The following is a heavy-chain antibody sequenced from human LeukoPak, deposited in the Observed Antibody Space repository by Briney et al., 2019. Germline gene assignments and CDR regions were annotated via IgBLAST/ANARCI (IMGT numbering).Heavy chain of an antibody. CDR2: IKHDGSET. J-gene: IGHJ6*02. V-gene: IGHV3-7*02. D-gene: IGHD3-16*01. CDR3: AKNGGPHGMDV. CDR1: GFTFSSIW. Sequence: GGSLRLSCATSGFTFSSIWMSWARQAPGKGLEWVANIKHDGSETNYVDSVKGRFTISRDNAKNSLHLQMNSLRVEDTAVCYCAKNGGPHGMDVWGQGTTVTVSS.